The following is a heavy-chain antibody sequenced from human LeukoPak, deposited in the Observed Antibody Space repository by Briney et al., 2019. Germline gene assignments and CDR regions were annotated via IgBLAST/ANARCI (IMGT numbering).Heavy chain of an antibody. CDR3: ARKGAVAGTSDY. V-gene: IGHV3-48*02. CDR1: GFSFSSCS. CDR2: ISYNSNAI. Sequence: GGSLRLSCAASGFSFSSCSMTWVRQAPGKGLEWVSYISYNSNAIYYADSVKGRFTISRDNAKNSMYLQMNSLRDEDTAVYYCARKGAVAGTSDYWGQGTLVTVSS. J-gene: IGHJ4*02. D-gene: IGHD6-19*01.